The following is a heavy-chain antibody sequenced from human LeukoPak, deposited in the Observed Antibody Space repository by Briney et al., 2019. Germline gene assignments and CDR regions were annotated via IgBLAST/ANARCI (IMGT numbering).Heavy chain of an antibody. CDR2: INHSGST. J-gene: IGHJ4*02. CDR1: GGSFSGYY. Sequence: PSETLSLTFAVYGGSFSGYYWSWIRQPPGKGLELIGEINHSGSTNYNPSLKSRVTISVATSKNQFSLKLSSVTAADTAVYYCARGLRLWSYDSSGYCDYWGQGTLVTVSS. CDR3: ARGLRLWSYDSSGYCDY. D-gene: IGHD3-22*01. V-gene: IGHV4-34*01.